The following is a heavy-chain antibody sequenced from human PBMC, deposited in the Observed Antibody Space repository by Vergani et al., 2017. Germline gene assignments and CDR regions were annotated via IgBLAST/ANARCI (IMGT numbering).Heavy chain of an antibody. CDR1: GYTFTSYY. V-gene: IGHV1-46*01. CDR2: INPSGGST. J-gene: IGHJ4*02. CDR3: ARDKRRLYYYDSSGPEYYFDY. D-gene: IGHD3-22*01. Sequence: QVQLVQSGAEVKKPGASVKVSCKASGYTFTSYYMHWVRQAPGQGLEWMGIINPSGGSTSYAQKFQGRVTMTRDTSTSTAYMELSSLRSEDTAVYYCARDKRRLYYYDSSGPEYYFDYWGQGTLVTVSS.